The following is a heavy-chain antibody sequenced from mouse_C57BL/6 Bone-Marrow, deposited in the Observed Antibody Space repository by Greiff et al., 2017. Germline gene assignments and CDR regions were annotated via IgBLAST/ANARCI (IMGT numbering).Heavy chain of an antibody. CDR2: IDPSDSYT. CDR3: VIYYDYDG. D-gene: IGHD2-4*01. J-gene: IGHJ2*01. V-gene: IGHV1-59*01. Sequence: QVQLQQPGAELVRPGTSVKLSCKASGYTFTSYWMHWVQQRPGQGLEWIGVIDPSDSYTNYNQKFKGKATLNVDTSSSTAYMQLSSLTSEDSAVYYCVIYYDYDGWGQGTTLTVSS. CDR1: GYTFTSYW.